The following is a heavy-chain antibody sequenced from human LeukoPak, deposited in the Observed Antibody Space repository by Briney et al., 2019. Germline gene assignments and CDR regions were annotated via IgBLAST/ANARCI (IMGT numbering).Heavy chain of an antibody. CDR3: ARIVQSNRVFPY. D-gene: IGHD6-13*01. CDR1: GGSISNYY. Sequence: SETLSLTCTVSGGSISNYYWSWIRQPPGKGLEWIGYIYYSGSTNYNPSLKSRVTISVDTSKNQFSLKLSSVTAADTAVYYCARIVQSNRVFPYWGQGTQVTVSS. J-gene: IGHJ4*02. CDR2: IYYSGST. V-gene: IGHV4-59*08.